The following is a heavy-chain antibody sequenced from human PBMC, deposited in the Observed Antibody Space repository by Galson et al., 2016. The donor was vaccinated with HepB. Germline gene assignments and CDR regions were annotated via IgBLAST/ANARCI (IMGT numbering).Heavy chain of an antibody. J-gene: IGHJ4*02. D-gene: IGHD2-2*01. Sequence: SETLSLTCTVSGGSISSGYYWGWIRQPPGKGLEWIGHIYYSGTATYNPSLKSRVSISLDTSNDQFSLKLNSVTAADTAVYYCARTSVLDFWGQGTLVTISS. CDR1: GGSISSGYY. CDR3: ARTSVLDF. V-gene: IGHV4-39*07. CDR2: IYYSGTA.